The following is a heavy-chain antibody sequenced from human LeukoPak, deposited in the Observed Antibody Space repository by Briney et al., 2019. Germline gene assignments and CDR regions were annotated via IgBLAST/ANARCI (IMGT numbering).Heavy chain of an antibody. D-gene: IGHD2-2*01. CDR2: INLSGST. V-gene: IGHV4-34*01. Sequence: PSETLSLTCAVYGGSFSGYYWSWIRQPPGKGLEWIGEINLSGSTNYNPSLKSRVTISVDTSKNQFSLKLSSVTAADTAVYYCARTHIVVVPAARLYYYYGMDVWGQGPRSPSP. J-gene: IGHJ6*02. CDR3: ARTHIVVVPAARLYYYYGMDV. CDR1: GGSFSGYY.